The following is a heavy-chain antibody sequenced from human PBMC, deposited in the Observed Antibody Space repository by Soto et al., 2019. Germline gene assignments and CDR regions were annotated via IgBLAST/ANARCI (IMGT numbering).Heavy chain of an antibody. CDR1: GGTFSSYA. CDR3: ARGNVLRFLEWLGIWFDP. CDR2: IIPIFGTA. Sequence: QVQLVQSGAEVKKPGSSVKVSCKASGGTFSSYAISWVRQAPGQGLEWMGGIIPIFGTANYAQKFQGRVTITADESTSTAYMELSSLRSEDTAVYYCARGNVLRFLEWLGIWFDPWGQGTLVTVSS. D-gene: IGHD3-3*01. V-gene: IGHV1-69*12. J-gene: IGHJ5*02.